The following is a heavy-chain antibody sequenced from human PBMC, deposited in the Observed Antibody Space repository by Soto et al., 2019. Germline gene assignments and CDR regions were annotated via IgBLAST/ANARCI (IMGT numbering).Heavy chain of an antibody. J-gene: IGHJ6*02. CDR2: ATSQAFGGTT. CDR3: TRDGDFYGMDV. Sequence: LRLSCTFSGFTSDDYALTWVRQAPGKGLEWVAFATSQAFGGTTDYAASVKGRFTISRDDSTTVAYLQMNSLQTEDTAIYYCTRDGDFYGMDVWGQGTTVTVSS. V-gene: IGHV3-49*04. D-gene: IGHD3-3*01. CDR1: GFTSDDYA.